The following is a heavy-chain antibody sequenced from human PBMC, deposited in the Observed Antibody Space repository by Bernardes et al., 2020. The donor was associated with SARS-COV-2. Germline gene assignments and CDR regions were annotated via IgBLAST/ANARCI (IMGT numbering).Heavy chain of an antibody. V-gene: IGHV1-18*01. CDR1: GYTFTSYG. CDR3: ARDGAYQLLWGNWFDP. J-gene: IGHJ5*02. Sequence: ASVKVSCKASGYTFTSYGISWVRQAPGQGLEWMGWISAYNGNTNYAQKLQGRVTMTTDTSTSTAYMELRSLRSDDTAVYYFARDGAYQLLWGNWFDPWGQGTLVTGPS. D-gene: IGHD2-2*01. CDR2: ISAYNGNT.